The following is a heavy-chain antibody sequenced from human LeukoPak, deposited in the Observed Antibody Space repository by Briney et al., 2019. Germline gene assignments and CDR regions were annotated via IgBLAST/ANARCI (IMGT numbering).Heavy chain of an antibody. Sequence: PGGSLRLSCAASGFTFSSYWMSWVRQAPGKGLEWGANIKQDGSEKYYVDSVKVRFTISRDNAKNSLYLQMNSLRAEDTAVYYCARDEYGLYYDSSGLAFDAFDIWGQGTMVTVSS. CDR2: IKQDGSEK. V-gene: IGHV3-7*01. J-gene: IGHJ3*02. CDR1: GFTFSSYW. CDR3: ARDEYGLYYDSSGLAFDAFDI. D-gene: IGHD3-22*01.